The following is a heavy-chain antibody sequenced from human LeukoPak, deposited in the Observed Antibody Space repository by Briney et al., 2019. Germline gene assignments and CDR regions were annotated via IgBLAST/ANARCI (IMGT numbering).Heavy chain of an antibody. V-gene: IGHV5-51*01. D-gene: IGHD5-18*01. Sequence: GESLKISCKGSGYSFTSYWIGWVRQMPGKGLEWMGIIYPGDSDTRYSPSFQGQVTISADKSISTAYLQWSSLKASDTAMYYCARHSDRGYSYGPWAAFDIWGQGTMVTVSS. CDR3: ARHSDRGYSYGPWAAFDI. J-gene: IGHJ3*02. CDR1: GYSFTSYW. CDR2: IYPGDSDT.